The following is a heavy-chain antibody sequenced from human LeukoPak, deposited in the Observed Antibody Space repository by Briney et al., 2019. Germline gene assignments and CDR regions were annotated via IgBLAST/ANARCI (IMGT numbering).Heavy chain of an antibody. CDR2: IYSGGST. CDR3: ARDGAYSSGWTDAFDI. D-gene: IGHD6-19*01. CDR1: GGSISSSNYY. V-gene: IGHV3-66*01. J-gene: IGHJ3*02. Sequence: PSETLSLTCTVSGGSISSSNYYWGWVRQAPGKGLEWVSVIYSGGSTYYADSVKGRFTISRDNSKNTLYLQMNSLRAEDTAVYYCARDGAYSSGWTDAFDIWGQGTMVTVSS.